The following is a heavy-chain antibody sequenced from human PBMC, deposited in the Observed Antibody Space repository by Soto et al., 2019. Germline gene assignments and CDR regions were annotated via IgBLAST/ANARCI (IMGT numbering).Heavy chain of an antibody. Sequence: SETLSLTCAVSGTSISSTFWWTWVRQHPGKGLEWIGEIYHSGSTKYNPSLKSRVTISVDKSNNQFSLELRAVTAADTAVYYCATLPPRIVVVKTEIPTWGQGTLVTVS. J-gene: IGHJ5*02. V-gene: IGHV4-4*02. D-gene: IGHD2-15*01. CDR1: GTSISSTFW. CDR2: IYHSGST. CDR3: ATLPPRIVVVKTEIPT.